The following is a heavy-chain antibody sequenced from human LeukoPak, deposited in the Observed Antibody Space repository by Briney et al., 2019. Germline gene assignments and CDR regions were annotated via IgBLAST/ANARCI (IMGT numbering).Heavy chain of an antibody. CDR2: ISSSSKWM. D-gene: IGHD3-3*01. V-gene: IGHV3-21*01. CDR3: AREPFWSGYYSNLHFDY. CDR1: EFAFSSYN. Sequence: GGSLRLSCVASEFAFSSYNMNWVRLAPGKGLEWVASISSSSKWMYYTDSVKGRFTISRDNAKNSLYLQMNSLRAEDTAVYYCAREPFWSGYYSNLHFDYWGQGTLVTVSS. J-gene: IGHJ4*02.